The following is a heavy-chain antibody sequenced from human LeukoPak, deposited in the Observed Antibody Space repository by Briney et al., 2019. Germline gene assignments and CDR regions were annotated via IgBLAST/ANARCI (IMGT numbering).Heavy chain of an antibody. J-gene: IGHJ4*02. CDR2: INSDGSST. D-gene: IGHD6-19*01. Sequence: GGSLRLSCAASGFTFSSYWIHWVRQAPGKWLVWLSRINSDGSSTSYADSVKGRFTISRDSAKNTLYLQMNSLRAEDTAVYYCAIDSSGWTTFDYWGQGTLVTVSS. V-gene: IGHV3-74*01. CDR1: GFTFSSYW. CDR3: AIDSSGWTTFDY.